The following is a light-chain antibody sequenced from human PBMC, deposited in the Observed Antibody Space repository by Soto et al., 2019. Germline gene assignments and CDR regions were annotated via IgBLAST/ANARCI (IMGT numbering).Light chain of an antibody. CDR3: QQRSNWPRFT. CDR2: DAS. V-gene: IGKV3-11*01. Sequence: EIVLTQSPATLSLSPGERATLSCRASQSVSSYLAWYQQKPGQAPRLLIYDASNRATGIPARFSGSGSGTAFTLTISSLQPEDFVVYYYQQRSNWPRFTFGPGTKVDIK. J-gene: IGKJ3*01. CDR1: QSVSSY.